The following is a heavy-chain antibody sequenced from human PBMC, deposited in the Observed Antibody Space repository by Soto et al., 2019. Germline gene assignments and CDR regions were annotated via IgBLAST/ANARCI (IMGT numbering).Heavy chain of an antibody. CDR3: AKILVVRMTTVTTYVGDAFDI. Sequence: GGSLRLSCAASGFTFSSYAMSWVRQAPGKGLEWVSAISGSGGSTYYADSVKGRFTISRDNSKNTLYLQMNSLRAEDTAVYYCAKILVVRMTTVTTYVGDAFDIWGQGTMVTVSS. D-gene: IGHD4-4*01. V-gene: IGHV3-23*01. CDR2: ISGSGGST. J-gene: IGHJ3*02. CDR1: GFTFSSYA.